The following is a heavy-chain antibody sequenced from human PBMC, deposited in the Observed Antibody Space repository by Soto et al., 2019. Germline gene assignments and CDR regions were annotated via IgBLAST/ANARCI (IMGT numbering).Heavy chain of an antibody. D-gene: IGHD1-20*01. V-gene: IGHV3-23*01. CDR3: AKDHNWNDVQWFEP. Sequence: GGSLRLSCATSGFTFSTYAMNWVRQAPRKGLEWVSAISASGNYTYYADSVKGRFTISRDNSKNTLYLQMNSLRAEDTAVYYCAKDHNWNDVQWFEPWGQGTLVTVSS. CDR1: GFTFSTYA. CDR2: ISASGNYT. J-gene: IGHJ5*02.